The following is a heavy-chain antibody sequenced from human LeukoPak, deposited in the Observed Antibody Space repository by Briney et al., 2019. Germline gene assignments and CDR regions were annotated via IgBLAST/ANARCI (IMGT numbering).Heavy chain of an antibody. CDR3: AREAPAFWGYNWFDP. Sequence: SQTLSLTCTVSGGSISSGGDYWSWIRQPPGKAPEWIGYIYQSGTTYYNPSLKSRVTISVDRSKNQFSLKLSSVTAADTAVYYCAREAPAFWGYNWFDPWGQGTLVTVSS. J-gene: IGHJ5*02. D-gene: IGHD3-16*01. V-gene: IGHV4-30-2*01. CDR1: GGSISSGGDY. CDR2: IYQSGTT.